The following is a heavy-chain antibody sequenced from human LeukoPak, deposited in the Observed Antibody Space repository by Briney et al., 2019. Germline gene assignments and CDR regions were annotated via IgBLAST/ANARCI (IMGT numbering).Heavy chain of an antibody. J-gene: IGHJ4*02. CDR2: INPKSGGT. CDR1: GYIFTGYY. Sequence: ASVKVSCKASGYIFTGYYIHWIRQAPGQGLEWMGRINPKSGGTNYAQKFQGRVTMTRDTSISTAYIELSSLRSDDTAVYYCARAKEQTIAARYFDYWGQGTLVTVSS. V-gene: IGHV1-2*06. CDR3: ARAKEQTIAARYFDY. D-gene: IGHD6-6*01.